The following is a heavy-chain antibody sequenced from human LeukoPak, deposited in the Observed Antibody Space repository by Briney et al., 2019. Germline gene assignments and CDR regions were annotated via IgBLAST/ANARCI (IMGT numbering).Heavy chain of an antibody. J-gene: IGHJ6*03. D-gene: IGHD6-13*01. CDR3: ARDLWHRQQLVLYYYYMDV. V-gene: IGHV1-69*04. Sequence: GASVKVSCKASGGTFSSYAISWVRQAPGQGLEWMGRIIPILGIANYAQKFQGRVTITADKSTSTAYMELSSLRSEDTAVYYCARDLWHRQQLVLYYYYMDVWGKGTTVTVSS. CDR1: GGTFSSYA. CDR2: IIPILGIA.